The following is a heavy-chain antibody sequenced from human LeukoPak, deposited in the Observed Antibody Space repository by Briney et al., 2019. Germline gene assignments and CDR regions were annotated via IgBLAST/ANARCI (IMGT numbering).Heavy chain of an antibody. V-gene: IGHV3-9*01. CDR2: ISPNSGSI. CDR3: AKSATYYDFWTSLDY. CDR1: GFSFKDYV. Sequence: GGSLRLSCVAYGFSFKDYVMHWVRQPPGKGLEWVSGISPNSGSIAYADSVKGRFTISRDNAKNSLYLQMNSLRAEDTALYYCAKSATYYDFWTSLDYWGQGTLVTVSS. D-gene: IGHD3-3*01. J-gene: IGHJ4*02.